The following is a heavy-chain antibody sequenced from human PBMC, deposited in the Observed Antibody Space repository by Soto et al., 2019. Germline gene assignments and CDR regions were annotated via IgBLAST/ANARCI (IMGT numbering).Heavy chain of an antibody. D-gene: IGHD3-10*01. CDR2: IDPSDSYT. Sequence: PGESLKISCKGSVYSFTSYWISWVRQMPGKGLEWMGRIDPSDSYTNYSPSFQGHVTISADKSISTAYLQWSSLKASDTAMYYCARHEPPYGSGDNYYYYGMDVWGQGTTVTVSS. V-gene: IGHV5-10-1*01. J-gene: IGHJ6*02. CDR1: VYSFTSYW. CDR3: ARHEPPYGSGDNYYYYGMDV.